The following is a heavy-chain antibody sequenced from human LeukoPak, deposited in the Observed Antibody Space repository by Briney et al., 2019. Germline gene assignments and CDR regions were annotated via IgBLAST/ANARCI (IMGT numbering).Heavy chain of an antibody. CDR1: GFTFTNYA. CDR2: ISEGVGNT. D-gene: IGHD4-17*01. J-gene: IGHJ4*02. Sequence: PGGSLRLSCAASGFTFTNYAMTWVRQAPGKGLEWVSGISEGVGNTYCADSVKGRFTISRDHSKNTLYLQMNSLRAEDTALYYCAKREKGTTGRFFDYWGQGTLVTVSS. CDR3: AKREKGTTGRFFDY. V-gene: IGHV3-23*01.